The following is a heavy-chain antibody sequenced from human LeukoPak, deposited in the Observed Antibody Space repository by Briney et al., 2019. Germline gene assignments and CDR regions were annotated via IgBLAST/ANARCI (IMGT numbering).Heavy chain of an antibody. CDR1: GFALKSYS. J-gene: IGHJ5*01. Sequence: PGGSLRLSCAGSGFALKSYSLSWVRQAPGKGLEWVSSISSTSAYIYYADSVKGRFTISRDNVDNVVYLQMNSLGAEDTAVCYCARVAVSGPTGWFDSWGQGTLVIVSS. V-gene: IGHV3-21*01. CDR3: ARVAVSGPTGWFDS. CDR2: ISSTSAYI. D-gene: IGHD2-8*02.